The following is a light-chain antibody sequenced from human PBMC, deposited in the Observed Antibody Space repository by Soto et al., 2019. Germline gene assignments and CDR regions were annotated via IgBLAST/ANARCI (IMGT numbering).Light chain of an antibody. J-gene: IGKJ1*01. CDR2: GAS. CDR1: QDISDD. CDR3: MQNHTYPRT. Sequence: AIQMTQSPSSLSASVGDRVTITCRASQDISDDVGWYQQTPGKAPKLLISGASRLQSGVPSRFSGSGSGAAFTLTITSLPPEDSATYYCMQNHTYPRTFGQGTKVEI. V-gene: IGKV1-6*01.